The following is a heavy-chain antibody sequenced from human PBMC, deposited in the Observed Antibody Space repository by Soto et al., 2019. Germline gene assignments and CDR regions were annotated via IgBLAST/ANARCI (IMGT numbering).Heavy chain of an antibody. J-gene: IGHJ6*02. V-gene: IGHV1-46*01. CDR1: GYTFTSYY. Sequence: ASVKVSCKASGYTFTSYYMHWVRQAPGQGLEWMGIINPSGGSTSYARKFQGRVTMTRDTSTSTVYMELSSLRSEDTAVYYCARDKERESYYYGMDVWGQGTTVTVSS. CDR3: ARDKERESYYYGMDV. D-gene: IGHD1-26*01. CDR2: INPSGGST.